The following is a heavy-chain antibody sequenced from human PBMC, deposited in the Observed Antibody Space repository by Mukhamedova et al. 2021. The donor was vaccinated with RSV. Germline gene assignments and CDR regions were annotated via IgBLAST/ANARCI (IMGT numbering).Heavy chain of an antibody. V-gene: IGHV5-51*01. D-gene: IGHD5-24*01. Sequence: IGWVRQVPGKGLEWMGAVYPTDSDTRYSPSFQGQITISVDKSITTAYLQWGRLEASDTAIYYCARRAGYNWVDYCGPGTLVTVSS. J-gene: IGHJ4*02. CDR2: VYPTDSDT. CDR3: ARRAGYNWVDY.